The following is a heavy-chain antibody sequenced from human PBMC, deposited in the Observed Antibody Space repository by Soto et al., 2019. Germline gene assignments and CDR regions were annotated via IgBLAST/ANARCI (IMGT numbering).Heavy chain of an antibody. J-gene: IGHJ4*02. D-gene: IGHD6-13*01. CDR3: AGGGVTAAGTKGDYYFDY. CDR2: INPNSGGT. CDR1: GYTFTGYY. Sequence: ASVKVSCKASGYTFTGYYMHWVRQAPGQGLEWMGWINPNSGGTNYAQKFQGWVTMTRDTSISTAYMELSRLRSDDTAVYYCAGGGVTAAGTKGDYYFDYWGQGTLVTVSS. V-gene: IGHV1-2*04.